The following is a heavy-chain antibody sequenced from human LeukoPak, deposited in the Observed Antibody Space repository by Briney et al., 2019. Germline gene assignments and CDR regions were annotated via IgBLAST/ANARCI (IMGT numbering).Heavy chain of an antibody. CDR3: ARPIFGVVSPFDY. CDR2: INPSGGST. D-gene: IGHD3-3*01. J-gene: IGHJ4*02. Sequence: ASVKVSCKASGYTFTSYYMHWARQAPGQGLEWMGIINPSGGSTSYAQKFQGRVTMTRDTSTSTVYMELSSLRSEDSAVYYCARPIFGVVSPFDYWGQGTLVTVSS. CDR1: GYTFTSYY. V-gene: IGHV1-46*01.